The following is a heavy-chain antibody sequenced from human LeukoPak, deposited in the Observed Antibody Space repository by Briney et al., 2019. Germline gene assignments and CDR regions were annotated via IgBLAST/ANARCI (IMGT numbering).Heavy chain of an antibody. CDR1: GFTFDDYA. V-gene: IGHV3-9*01. CDR3: AKDFNRLGEFDAFDI. CDR2: ISWNSGSI. J-gene: IGHJ3*02. D-gene: IGHD3-16*01. Sequence: GGSLRLSCAASGFTFDDYAMHWVRQAPGKGLEWVSGISWNSGSIGYADSVKGRFTISRDNAKNSLYLQMNSLRAEDTALYYCAKDFNRLGEFDAFDIWGQGTIVTVS.